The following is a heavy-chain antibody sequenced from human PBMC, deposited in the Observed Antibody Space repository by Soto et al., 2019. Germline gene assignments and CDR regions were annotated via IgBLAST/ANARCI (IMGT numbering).Heavy chain of an antibody. V-gene: IGHV3-30-3*01. CDR1: GFTLITYT. J-gene: IGHJ6*02. D-gene: IGHD6-6*01. Sequence: PGGSLRLSCAASGFTLITYTMHWVRQAPGKGLEWVALMSFDGSQKYNADSVKGRFTISRDNSKNTLYLLMNSLRAEDTAVYYCAREGCFNFSCSAEYGSRAMDVWGQGTTVTVSS. CDR2: MSFDGSQK. CDR3: AREGCFNFSCSAEYGSRAMDV.